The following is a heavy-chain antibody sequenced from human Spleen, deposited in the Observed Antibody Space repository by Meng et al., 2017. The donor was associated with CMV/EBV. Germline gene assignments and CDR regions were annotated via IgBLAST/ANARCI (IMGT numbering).Heavy chain of an antibody. Sequence: GGSLRLSCGASGFTFSSYSMNWVRQAPGKGLEWVSSIHGTTSHIYYADSVKGRFTISRDNAKNSLYLQMNSLRAEDTAIYYCARRAGNLLIGYYLDFWGQGTLVTVSS. CDR1: GFTFSSYS. CDR3: ARRAGNLLIGYYLDF. D-gene: IGHD3-9*01. V-gene: IGHV3-21*01. CDR2: IHGTTSHI. J-gene: IGHJ4*02.